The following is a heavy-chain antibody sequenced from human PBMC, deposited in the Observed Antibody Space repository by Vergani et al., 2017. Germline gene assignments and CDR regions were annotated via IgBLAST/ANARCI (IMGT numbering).Heavy chain of an antibody. D-gene: IGHD4-11*01. CDR1: GYSFTSHD. CDR2: MSPDSGNR. J-gene: IGHJ5*02. V-gene: IGHV1-8*01. Sequence: QVPLVQSGAEVKKPGASVKVSCEASGYSFTSHDIYWVRQAPGQGLEWMGWMSPDSGNRGCAQNFQGRISMTRNTSINTAYMELSSLTSEDTAIYYCARDYSNNNYFDPWGQGTLVTVSS. CDR3: ARDYSNNNYFDP.